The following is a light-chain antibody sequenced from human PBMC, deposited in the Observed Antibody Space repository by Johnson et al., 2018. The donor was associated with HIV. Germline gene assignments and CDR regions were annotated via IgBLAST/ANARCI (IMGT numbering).Light chain of an antibody. CDR3: GTWDSSLSAYV. CDR2: ENN. J-gene: IGLJ1*01. Sequence: QSVLTQSPSVSAAPGQKVTISCSGSSSNIGNNYISWYQQHPGTAPKLLIYENNKRPSGSPDRFSGSKSGTSATLGITGLQTGDEADYYCGTWDSSLSAYVLGTGTKVTVL. CDR1: SSNIGNNY. V-gene: IGLV1-51*02.